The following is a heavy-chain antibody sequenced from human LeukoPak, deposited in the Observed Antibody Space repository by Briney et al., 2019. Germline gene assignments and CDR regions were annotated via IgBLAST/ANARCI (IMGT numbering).Heavy chain of an antibody. CDR1: GFTFSSYW. CDR2: INSDGSST. V-gene: IGHV3-74*01. D-gene: IGHD3-22*01. Sequence: GGSLRLSCAASGFTFSSYWMHWVRQAPGKGLVWVSRINSDGSSTSYADSVKGRFTISRDNAKNSLYLQMNSLRAEDTAVYYCARGLHYYDSSGYYYPDAFDVWGQGTMVTVSS. CDR3: ARGLHYYDSSGYYYPDAFDV. J-gene: IGHJ3*01.